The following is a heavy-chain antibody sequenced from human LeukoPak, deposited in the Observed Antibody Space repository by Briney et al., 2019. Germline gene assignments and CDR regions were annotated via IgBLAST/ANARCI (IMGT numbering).Heavy chain of an antibody. CDR3: AKDARRSSDWYFFDH. J-gene: IGHJ4*02. D-gene: IGHD6-19*01. Sequence: PGGAPRLSRAAPGFAFCSQNIGWGRQAPGEGVGWGSAISDSGDRTYYVDSVKGRFTISRDNSKNTLYLQMNSLRADDTAVYYCAKDARRSSDWYFFDHWGQGTLVTVSS. CDR2: ISDSGDRT. CDR1: GFAFCSQN. V-gene: IGHV3-23*01.